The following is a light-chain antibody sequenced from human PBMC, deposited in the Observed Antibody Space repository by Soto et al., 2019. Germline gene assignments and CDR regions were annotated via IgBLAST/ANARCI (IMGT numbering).Light chain of an antibody. CDR1: SSDVGSYNL. CDR2: EVS. CDR3: CSYAGKSTLLSV. V-gene: IGLV2-23*01. Sequence: QSVLTQPASVSGSPGQSITISCTGTSSDVGSYNLVSWYQHHPGKAPELIIYEVSKRPSGVSDRFSGSKSGNTASLTISGLQAEDEADYYCCSYAGKSTLLSVLGTGTKVTVL. J-gene: IGLJ1*01.